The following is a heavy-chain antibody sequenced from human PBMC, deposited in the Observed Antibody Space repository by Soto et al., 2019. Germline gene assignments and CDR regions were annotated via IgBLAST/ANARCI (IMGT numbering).Heavy chain of an antibody. CDR2: IIPILGIA. V-gene: IGHV1-69*02. CDR1: GVTFSSYS. J-gene: IGHJ5*02. CDR3: ARLLGYCSSTSCYSGNWFDP. D-gene: IGHD2-2*02. Sequence: SVKVCCKASGVTFSSYSISWVRQAPGQGLEWMGRIIPILGIANYAQKFQGRVTITADKSTSTAYMELSSLRSEDTAVYYCARLLGYCSSTSCYSGNWFDPWGQGTLVTVSS.